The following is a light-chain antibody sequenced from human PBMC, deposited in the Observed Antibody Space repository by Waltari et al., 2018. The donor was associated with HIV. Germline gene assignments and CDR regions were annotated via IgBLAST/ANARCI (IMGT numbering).Light chain of an antibody. CDR3: QVWEVIGDHPV. CDR2: DER. CDR1: NIESKS. Sequence: SYVLTQPPSVSVAPGKTASITWGRNNIESKSVHWYQQKPGPAPVLVIYDERDRPSGIPEPFPGSNSGNTATLTIIRVEAGDEADYYCQVWEVIGDHPVFGGGTKLTVL. J-gene: IGLJ3*02. V-gene: IGLV3-21*01.